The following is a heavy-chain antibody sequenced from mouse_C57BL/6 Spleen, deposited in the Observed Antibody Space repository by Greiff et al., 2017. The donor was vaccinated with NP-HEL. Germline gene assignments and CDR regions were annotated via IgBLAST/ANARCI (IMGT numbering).Heavy chain of an antibody. CDR3: ARWSLLMRAMDY. J-gene: IGHJ4*01. CDR2: IYPGDGDT. D-gene: IGHD2-1*01. V-gene: IGHV1-82*01. CDR1: GYAFSSSW. Sequence: VQLQQSGPELVKPGASVKISCKASGYAFSSSWMNWVKQRPGKGLEWIGRIYPGDGDTNYNGKFKGKATLTADKSSSTAYMQLSSLTSEDSAVYFGARWSLLMRAMDYWGQGTSVTVSS.